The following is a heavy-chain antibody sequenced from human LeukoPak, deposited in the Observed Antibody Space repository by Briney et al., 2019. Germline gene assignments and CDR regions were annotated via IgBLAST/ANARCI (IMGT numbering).Heavy chain of an antibody. D-gene: IGHD3-10*01. CDR2: INPNSGGT. CDR3: ARGWSYYGSGSYYIDPHFDY. V-gene: IGHV1-2*02. J-gene: IGHJ4*02. CDR1: GYTFTGYY. Sequence: ASVNVSCKASGYTFTGYYMHWARQAPGQGLEWMGWINPNSGGTNYAQKFQGRVTMTRDTSISTAYMELSRLRSDDTAVYYCARGWSYYGSGSYYIDPHFDYWGQGTLVTVSS.